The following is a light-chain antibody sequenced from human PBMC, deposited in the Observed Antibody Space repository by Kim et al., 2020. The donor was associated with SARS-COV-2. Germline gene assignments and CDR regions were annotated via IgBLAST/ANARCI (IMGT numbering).Light chain of an antibody. J-gene: IGKJ2*01. CDR2: GAS. CDR1: QSVSSK. V-gene: IGKV3-15*01. Sequence: SVSPGERAPLSCRASQSVSSKLAWYQQKPGQAPRLFIYGASTRATGIPARFSGSGSGTEFTLTINSLQSEDFAVYYCQQFNNWPYTFGQGTKLEIK. CDR3: QQFNNWPYT.